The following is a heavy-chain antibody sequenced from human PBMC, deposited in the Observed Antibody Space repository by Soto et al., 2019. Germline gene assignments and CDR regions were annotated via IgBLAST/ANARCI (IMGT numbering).Heavy chain of an antibody. CDR3: ARDGHKVRGVYYYGMDV. D-gene: IGHD3-10*01. CDR1: GGSISSYY. Sequence: KPSETLSLTCTVSGGSISSYYWSWIRQPPGKGLEWIGYIYYSGSTNYNPSLKSRVTISVDTSKNQFSLKLSSVTAADTAVYYCARDGHKVRGVYYYGMDVWGQGTKATVS. J-gene: IGHJ6*02. CDR2: IYYSGST. V-gene: IGHV4-59*01.